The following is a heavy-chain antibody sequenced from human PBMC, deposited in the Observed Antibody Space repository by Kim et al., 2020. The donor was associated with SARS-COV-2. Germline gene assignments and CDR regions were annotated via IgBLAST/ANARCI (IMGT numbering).Heavy chain of an antibody. V-gene: IGHV3-21*01. D-gene: IGHD6-19*01. CDR2: ISSSSSYI. CDR3: QSWPPHSSGWKGVYYYGMDV. J-gene: IGHJ6*02. CDR1: GFTFSSYS. Sequence: GGSLRLSCAASGFTFSSYSMNWVRQAPGKGLEWVSSISSSSSYIYYADSVKGRFTISRDNAKNSLYLQMNSLRAEDTAVYYCQSWPPHSSGWKGVYYYGMDVWGQGTTVTVSS.